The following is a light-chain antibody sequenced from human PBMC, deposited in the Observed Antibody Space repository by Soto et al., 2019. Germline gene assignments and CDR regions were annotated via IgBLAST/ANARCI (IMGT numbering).Light chain of an antibody. CDR2: GAS. Sequence: EVVLTQSPVTLSLSPGERATLSCRASQSFRGLLAWYQQKPGQAPRLLIYGASNRATGIPDRFSGSGSGTDFTLTISRQEPEDFAVYYCQQYGSSLWTFGQGTKVDIK. J-gene: IGKJ1*01. V-gene: IGKV3-20*01. CDR3: QQYGSSLWT. CDR1: QSFRGL.